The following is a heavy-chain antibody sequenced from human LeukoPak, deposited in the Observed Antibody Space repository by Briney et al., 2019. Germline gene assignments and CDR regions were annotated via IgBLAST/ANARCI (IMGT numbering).Heavy chain of an antibody. CDR3: ARFYDSSKDAFDI. Sequence: PGGSLRLSCAASGFTFSSYSMNWVRQAPGKGLEWVSYISSSSSTIYYADSVKGRFTISRDNAKNSLYLQMNSLRAEDTAVYYCARFYDSSKDAFDIWGQGTMVTVSS. D-gene: IGHD3-22*01. CDR2: ISSSSSTI. CDR1: GFTFSSYS. J-gene: IGHJ3*02. V-gene: IGHV3-48*04.